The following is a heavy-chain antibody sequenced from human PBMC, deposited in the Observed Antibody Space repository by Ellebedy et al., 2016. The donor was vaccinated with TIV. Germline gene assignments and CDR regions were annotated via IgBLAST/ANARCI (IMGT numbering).Heavy chain of an antibody. J-gene: IGHJ4*02. CDR1: GETLSSYG. V-gene: IGHV1-69*04. CDR3: TITREMPTMGVCFHY. Sequence: AASVKVSCKASGETLSSYGFSWVRHAPGQGLEWMGRIIPTLGIANYAQKFQGRVTISAAKSTTTAYMELSSLRSDDTAVYYCTITREMPTMGVCFHYWGQGTLVTVSS. CDR2: IIPTLGIA. D-gene: IGHD5-24*01.